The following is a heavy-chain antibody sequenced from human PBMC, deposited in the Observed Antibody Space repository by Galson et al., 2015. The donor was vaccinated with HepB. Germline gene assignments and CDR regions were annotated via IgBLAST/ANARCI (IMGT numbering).Heavy chain of an antibody. CDR2: ISYDGSNK. D-gene: IGHD1-14*01. Sequence: SLRLSCAASGFTFSNYGMHWVRQAPGKGLEWVAVISYDGSNKYYADSVKGRFTISRDNSKNTLYVQMNSLRAEDTAVYYCAKDDRGGIIEDWGQGTLVTVSS. CDR1: GFTFSNYG. V-gene: IGHV3-30*18. J-gene: IGHJ4*02. CDR3: AKDDRGGIIED.